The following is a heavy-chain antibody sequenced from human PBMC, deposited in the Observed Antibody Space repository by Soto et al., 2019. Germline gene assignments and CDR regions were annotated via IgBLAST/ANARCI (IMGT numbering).Heavy chain of an antibody. CDR3: VRSEGTALDY. Sequence: SETLSLTCTVSGDSMSSSNWWNWVRQPPGKGLEWIGEAHHSGRTNYNPSLKSRVTISVDRSQNLFSLKLASVTAADTAVYYCVRSEGTALDYWGQGTLVTVSS. J-gene: IGHJ4*02. V-gene: IGHV4-4*02. CDR2: AHHSGRT. CDR1: GDSMSSSNW.